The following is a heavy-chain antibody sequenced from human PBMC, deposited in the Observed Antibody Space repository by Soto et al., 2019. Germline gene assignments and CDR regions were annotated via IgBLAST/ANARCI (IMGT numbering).Heavy chain of an antibody. J-gene: IGHJ3*02. Sequence: PSETLSLTCTVSGGSISSGGYYWSWIRQHPGKGLEWIGYIYYSGSTYYNPSLKSRVTISVDTSKNQFSLKLGSVTAADTAVYYCARGSSSWPDAFDIWGQGTIVTVSS. V-gene: IGHV4-31*03. D-gene: IGHD6-13*01. CDR2: IYYSGST. CDR1: GGSISSGGYY. CDR3: ARGSSSWPDAFDI.